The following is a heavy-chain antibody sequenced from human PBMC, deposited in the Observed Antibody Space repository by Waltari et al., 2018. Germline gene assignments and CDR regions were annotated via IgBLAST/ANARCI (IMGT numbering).Heavy chain of an antibody. Sequence: QVQLVQSGAEVKKPGASVKISCKASGYTFSSYAVHWVRQAPGQRPEWMGWINAGNGDTKKSQTLQDRVTITRDTSTSTAYMELSSLRSEDTAVYYCARGLYRVAEQLTFDYWGQGTLVTVSS. J-gene: IGHJ4*02. CDR3: ARGLYRVAEQLTFDY. D-gene: IGHD3-3*01. CDR1: GYTFSSYA. V-gene: IGHV1-3*01. CDR2: INAGNGDT.